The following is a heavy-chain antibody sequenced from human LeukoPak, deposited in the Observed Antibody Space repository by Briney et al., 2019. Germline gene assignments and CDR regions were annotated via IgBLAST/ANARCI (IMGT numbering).Heavy chain of an antibody. CDR2: ISYDGNNK. D-gene: IGHD3-16*01. CDR3: ATLLT. CDR1: GFTFSSYA. J-gene: IGHJ4*02. V-gene: IGHV3-30-3*01. Sequence: GRSLRLSCAASGFTFSSYAMHWVRQAPGKGLEWVAVISYDGNNKYYADSVKGRFTISRDNSKNTLYLQMNSLRAEDTALYYCATLLTWGQGTLVTVSS.